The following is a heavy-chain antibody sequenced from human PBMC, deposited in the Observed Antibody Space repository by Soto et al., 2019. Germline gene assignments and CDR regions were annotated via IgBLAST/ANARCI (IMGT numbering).Heavy chain of an antibody. Sequence: SETLSLTCTVSVGSINTFYWSWVRQPAGKGLEWIGRIFSSGSTSFNPSLESRVAMSVDTSKNHFSLNLSSVTAADMAVYYCAREGSYSAYNFAHGIQLWSFDFWGQGTLVTVSS. D-gene: IGHD5-12*01. J-gene: IGHJ4*02. CDR1: VGSINTFY. CDR2: IFSSGST. CDR3: AREGSYSAYNFAHGIQLWSFDF. V-gene: IGHV4-4*07.